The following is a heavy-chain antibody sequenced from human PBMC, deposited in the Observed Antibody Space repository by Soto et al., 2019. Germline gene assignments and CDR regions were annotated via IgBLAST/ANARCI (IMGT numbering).Heavy chain of an antibody. D-gene: IGHD4-17*01. V-gene: IGHV1-2*04. CDR2: INPDSGGT. J-gene: IGHJ3*02. Sequence: ASVKVSCKASGYTFTGYYMHWVRQAPGQGLEWMGWINPDSGGTNYAQKFQGWVTMTRDTSISTAYMELSSLRSDDTAVYYCPAGSRLMRGLRGAFDIWGQGTLVTVSS. CDR3: PAGSRLMRGLRGAFDI. CDR1: GYTFTGYY.